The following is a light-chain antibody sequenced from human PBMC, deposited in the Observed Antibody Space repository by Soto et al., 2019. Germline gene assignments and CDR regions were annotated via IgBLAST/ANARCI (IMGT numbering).Light chain of an antibody. CDR2: ENN. CDR3: QFYDSANPVV. CDR1: SGTIASNN. Sequence: NFMLTQPHSVAESPGKTVTISCTGSSGTIASNNVQWYQQRPGSAPTIVIYENNQSPSGVADRFSVSIDSSSNSASLTIAGLKTEDEADYYCQFYDSANPVVFGGGTKLTVL. J-gene: IGLJ2*01. V-gene: IGLV6-57*02.